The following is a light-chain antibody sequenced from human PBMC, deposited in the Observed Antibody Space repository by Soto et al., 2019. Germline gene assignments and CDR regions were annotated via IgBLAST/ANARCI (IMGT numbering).Light chain of an antibody. Sequence: QSALTQPASVSGSPGQSITISCTGSSSDVGGYNSASWYQQHPGKAPKLMISEVSNRPSGVSNRFSGSKSGNTASLTISGLQAEDEADYYCSSYTSTSTLIVFGAGTKLTVL. CDR2: EVS. J-gene: IGLJ1*01. CDR3: SSYTSTSTLIV. CDR1: SSDVGGYNS. V-gene: IGLV2-14*01.